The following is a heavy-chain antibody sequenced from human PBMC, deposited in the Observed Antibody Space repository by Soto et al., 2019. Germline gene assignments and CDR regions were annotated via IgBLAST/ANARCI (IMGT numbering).Heavy chain of an antibody. CDR1: GFTFRDHS. V-gene: IGHV3-48*02. Sequence: EVQLVESGGGLVQPGGSLGLSCSASGFTFRDHSMNWVRQAPGKGLEWVSYITSDERTIHYADSVKGRFTISRDNAKNSVYLQMTSLRDEDTAVYYCARSVEGHFDFWGQGILVTVSS. CDR3: ARSVEGHFDF. J-gene: IGHJ4*01. CDR2: ITSDERTI. D-gene: IGHD6-19*01.